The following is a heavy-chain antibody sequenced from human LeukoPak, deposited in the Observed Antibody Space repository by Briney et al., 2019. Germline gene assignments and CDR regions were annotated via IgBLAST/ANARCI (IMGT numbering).Heavy chain of an antibody. CDR1: GGSSSGYY. Sequence: SETLSLTCAVYGGSSSGYYWSWIRQPPGKGLEWIGEINHSGSTNYNPSLKSRVTISVDTSKNQFSLKLSSVTAADTAVYYCARGVVWLKNWFDPWGQGTLVTVSS. V-gene: IGHV4-34*01. CDR3: ARGVVWLKNWFDP. J-gene: IGHJ5*02. CDR2: INHSGST. D-gene: IGHD2-15*01.